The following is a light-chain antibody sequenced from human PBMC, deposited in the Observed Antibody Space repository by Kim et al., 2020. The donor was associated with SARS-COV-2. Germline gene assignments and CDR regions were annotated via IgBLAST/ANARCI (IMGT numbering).Light chain of an antibody. CDR2: DAS. CDR3: QQYGDSPKT. V-gene: IGKV3-20*01. CDR1: QRVTGTY. J-gene: IGKJ1*01. Sequence: LFPGETATRSCRASQRVTGTYLAWYQQKPGQAPRLLISDASSRAAGMPDRFSGSGYGTDFTLNISRVEPGDSAVYHCQQYGDSPKTFGQGTKVEI.